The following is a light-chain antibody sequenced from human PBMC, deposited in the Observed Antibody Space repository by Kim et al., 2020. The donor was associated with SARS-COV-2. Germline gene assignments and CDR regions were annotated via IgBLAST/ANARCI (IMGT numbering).Light chain of an antibody. CDR1: SLRSYY. V-gene: IGLV3-19*01. CDR3: NSRDNSGNHV. CDR2: GKN. Sequence: VALGQTVRITCQGDSLRSYYARWYQQKPGQAPVLVIYGKNSRPSGIPDRFSGSSSGNTASLTITGAQAEDEADYYCNSRDNSGNHVFGTGTKVTVL. J-gene: IGLJ1*01.